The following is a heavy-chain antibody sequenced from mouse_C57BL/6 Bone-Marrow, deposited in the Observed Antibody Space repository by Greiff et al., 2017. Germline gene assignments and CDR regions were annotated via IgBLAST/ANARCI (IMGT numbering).Heavy chain of an antibody. V-gene: IGHV1-15*01. J-gene: IGHJ3*01. CDR2: IDPETGGT. D-gene: IGHD2-2*01. Sequence: QVQLQQSGAELVRPGASVTLSCKASGYTFTDYEMHWVKQTPVHGLEWIGAIDPETGGTAYNQKFKGKAILTADKSSSTAYMELRSLTSEDSAVYYGTRLGAIYYGYDGFAYWGQGTLVTVSA. CDR1: GYTFTDYE. CDR3: TRLGAIYYGYDGFAY.